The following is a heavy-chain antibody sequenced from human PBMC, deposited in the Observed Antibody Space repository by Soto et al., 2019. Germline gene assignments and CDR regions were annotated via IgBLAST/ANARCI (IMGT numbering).Heavy chain of an antibody. CDR1: GFTFSSYG. V-gene: IGHV3-30*03. Sequence: GGSLRLSCAASGFTFSSYGMHWVRQAPGKGLEWVAVISYDGADEYYTDFVKGRFTIARDNSKNTLYLQMNSLRIEGTAVFYCARSTSSTLNLYYGMDVWGQGTAVTVSS. J-gene: IGHJ6*02. CDR2: ISYDGADE. CDR3: ARSTSSTLNLYYGMDV. D-gene: IGHD6-6*01.